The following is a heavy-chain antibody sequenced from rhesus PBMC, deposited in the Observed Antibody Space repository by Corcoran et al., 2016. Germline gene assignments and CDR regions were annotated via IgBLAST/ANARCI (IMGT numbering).Heavy chain of an antibody. J-gene: IGHJ4*01. CDR1: GFTFSDSY. V-gene: IGHV3-116*02. Sequence: EVRLVESGGGLVQPGGSLRLSCAASGFTFSDSYMSWVRQAPGKGPEWVGFIRNKANGGTAEEAAAVKGRVTISRDDAKSIASLQMNSLKTEDTAVYYCARGGMQRVQVFLWGQGVLVTVSS. D-gene: IGHD5-24*01. CDR2: IRNKANGGTA. CDR3: ARGGMQRVQVFL.